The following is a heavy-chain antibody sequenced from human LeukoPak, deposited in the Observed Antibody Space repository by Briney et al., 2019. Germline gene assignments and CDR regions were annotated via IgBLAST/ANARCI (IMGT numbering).Heavy chain of an antibody. CDR2: NYCDDEK. J-gene: IGHJ4*02. V-gene: IGHV2-5*02. Sequence: APTLFNPTPTLTLTFTFSGLSLRLSGVGVGWLRQPPAYALEWLALNYCDDEKRYNPSLKSRLTITKDTSKNQVVLTMTSMDPVDTAAYYCAAPPRGLAHYNFGSWGQGTLVTVSS. CDR1: GLSLRLSGVG. CDR3: AAPPRGLAHYNFGS. D-gene: IGHD4/OR15-4a*01.